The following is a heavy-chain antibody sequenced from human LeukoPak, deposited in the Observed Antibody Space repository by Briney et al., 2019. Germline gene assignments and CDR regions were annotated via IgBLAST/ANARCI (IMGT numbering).Heavy chain of an antibody. CDR1: GYTFTGYY. D-gene: IGHD2-8*01. V-gene: IGHV1-2*02. CDR3: AREPYLGPRMLINGYYFDY. J-gene: IGHJ4*02. Sequence: ASVKVSCKASGYTFTGYYMHWVRQAPGQGLEWMGWINPNSGGTNYAQKFQGRVTMTRDTSISTAYMELSRLRSDDTAVYYCAREPYLGPRMLINGYYFDYWGQGTLVTVSS. CDR2: INPNSGGT.